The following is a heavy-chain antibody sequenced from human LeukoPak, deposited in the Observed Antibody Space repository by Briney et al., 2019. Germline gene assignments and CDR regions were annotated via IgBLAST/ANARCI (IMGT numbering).Heavy chain of an antibody. CDR3: ARAPYYYDSSGYYPDFDY. CDR1: GYTFTSYY. D-gene: IGHD3-22*01. V-gene: IGHV1-46*03. Sequence: ASVKVSCKASGYTFTSYYMHWVRQAPGQGLEWMGIINPSGGSTSYAQKFQGRVTMTRDTSTSTVYMELSSLRSEDTAVYYCARAPYYYDSSGYYPDFDYGGRGPLVTVSS. J-gene: IGHJ4*02. CDR2: INPSGGST.